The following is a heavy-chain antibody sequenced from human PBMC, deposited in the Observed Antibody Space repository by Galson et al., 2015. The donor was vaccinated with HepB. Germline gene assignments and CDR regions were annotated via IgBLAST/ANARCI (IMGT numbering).Heavy chain of an antibody. V-gene: IGHV3-21*06. D-gene: IGHD6-25*01. Sequence: SLRLSCAASGFTFSNYSMNWVRQAPGKGLEWVSSISSSSSHTYYADSLEGRFTISRDNAKNSLYLQMSSLRAEDTGVYYCARGGYGSVSYSWGQGTLVTVSS. CDR3: ARGGYGSVSYS. J-gene: IGHJ4*02. CDR2: ISSSSSHT. CDR1: GFTFSNYS.